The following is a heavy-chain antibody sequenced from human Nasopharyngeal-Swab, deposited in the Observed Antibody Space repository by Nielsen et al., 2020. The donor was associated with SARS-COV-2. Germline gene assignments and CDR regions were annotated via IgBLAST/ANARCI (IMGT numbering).Heavy chain of an antibody. Sequence: GSLRLSCTVSGGSISSFYWTWMPQPPGKGLEWIGYVYYTGSTRYNPSLKSRLTISVDTSKNQFSLKLTYMTAADTAVYFCARAPHYTSGWYQFDTWGQGTLVSVSS. CDR2: VYYTGST. V-gene: IGHV4-59*01. CDR3: ARAPHYTSGWYQFDT. CDR1: GGSISSFY. D-gene: IGHD6-19*01. J-gene: IGHJ5*02.